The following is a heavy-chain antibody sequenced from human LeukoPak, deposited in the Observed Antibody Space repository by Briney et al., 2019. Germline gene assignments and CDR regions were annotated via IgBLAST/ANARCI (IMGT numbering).Heavy chain of an antibody. CDR1: GFTFSSYS. CDR2: ISSSSSYI. CDR3: ASYGAQTFKNFDY. Sequence: GGSLRLSCAASGFTFSSYSMNWVRQAPGKGLEWVSSISSSSSYIYYADSVKGRFTISRDNAKNSLYLQMNSLRAEDTAVYYCASYGAQTFKNFDYWGQGTLVTVSS. V-gene: IGHV3-21*01. D-gene: IGHD4-17*01. J-gene: IGHJ4*02.